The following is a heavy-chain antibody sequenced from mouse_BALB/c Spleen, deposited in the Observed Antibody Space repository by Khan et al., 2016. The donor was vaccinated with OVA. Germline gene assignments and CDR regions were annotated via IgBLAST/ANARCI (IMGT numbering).Heavy chain of an antibody. Sequence: VQLKESGPELVKPGASVKLSCKASGYTFTSYVMHWVKQKPGQGLEWIGYISPNNDGSKYNEKFRGKATLTSDKSSSTAYLELSSLTSEDSAFYYCLRSLFYYGSAYEGFDYWGQGTLVTVSA. V-gene: IGHV1S136*01. J-gene: IGHJ3*01. CDR2: ISPNNDGS. CDR3: LRSLFYYGSAYEGFDY. CDR1: GYTFTSYV. D-gene: IGHD1-1*01.